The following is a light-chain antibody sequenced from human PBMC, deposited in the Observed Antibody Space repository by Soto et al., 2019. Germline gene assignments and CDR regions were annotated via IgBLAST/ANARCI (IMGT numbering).Light chain of an antibody. CDR3: SSYTPHRTVV. Sequence: QSALTQPASVSGSPGQSSTISCAGPSSDVGAYNFVSWYQQHPGKAPKLMIYEVTNRPSGISYRFSGSKSANTASLTSSGVLAEDEADSYCSSYTPHRTVVFGGGTQLTVL. CDR1: SSDVGAYNF. V-gene: IGLV2-14*01. J-gene: IGLJ2*01. CDR2: EVT.